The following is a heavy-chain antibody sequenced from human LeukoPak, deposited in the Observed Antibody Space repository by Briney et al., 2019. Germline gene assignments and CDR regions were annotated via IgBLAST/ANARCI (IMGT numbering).Heavy chain of an antibody. Sequence: SGPTLVNPTQTLTLTCTFSGFSLSTSGVGVGWIRQPPGKALEWLALIYWDDDKRYSPSLKSRLTITKDTSKNQVVLTMTNVDPEDTATYYCAHSPPYYDILTGYLEGHYFDYGGQGTLVTVSS. CDR1: GFSLSTSGVG. CDR3: AHSPPYYDILTGYLEGHYFDY. J-gene: IGHJ4*02. D-gene: IGHD3-9*01. V-gene: IGHV2-5*02. CDR2: IYWDDDK.